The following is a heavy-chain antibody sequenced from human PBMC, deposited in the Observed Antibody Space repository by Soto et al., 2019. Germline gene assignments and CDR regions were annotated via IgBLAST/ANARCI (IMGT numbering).Heavy chain of an antibody. J-gene: IGHJ5*02. D-gene: IGHD1-1*01. Sequence: EVQLLESGGGLVQPGGSLRLSCAASGFTFSSYAMTWVRQAPGKGLKWVSATSGSGGSTYYADSVKGRFIISRDNSKNTLYQQMNTPRAEDTAVYYCAKVQQGANFNYHGDLWGQGTLVTVSS. CDR3: AKVQQGANFNYHGDL. V-gene: IGHV3-23*01. CDR1: GFTFSSYA. CDR2: TSGSGGST.